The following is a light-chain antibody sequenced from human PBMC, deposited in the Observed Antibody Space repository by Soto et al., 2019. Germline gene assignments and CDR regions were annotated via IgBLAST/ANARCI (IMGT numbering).Light chain of an antibody. J-gene: IGKJ4*01. Sequence: DIQLTQSPSFLSASVGDKVTITCRASQAISSSLAWYQQNPGKAPKLLIYAASTLQSGVPSRFSGSGSGTEFTLTISSLQPEDFATYYCQQLNSYPLTFGGGAKVGI. CDR2: AAS. CDR1: QAISSS. CDR3: QQLNSYPLT. V-gene: IGKV1-9*01.